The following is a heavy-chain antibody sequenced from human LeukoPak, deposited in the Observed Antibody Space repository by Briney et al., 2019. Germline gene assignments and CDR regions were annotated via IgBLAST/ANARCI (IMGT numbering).Heavy chain of an antibody. CDR3: ARAGGYASSWAY. CDR2: IKQDGSEK. J-gene: IGHJ4*02. Sequence: QPGGSLRLSCAASGFTFSSYWMSWVRQAPRKGLEWVANIKQDGSEKNYVDSVKGRFTISRDNAKNSLELQMNSLRDEDTAVYYCARAGGYASSWAYWGQGTLVTVSS. V-gene: IGHV3-7*01. D-gene: IGHD5-12*01. CDR1: GFTFSSYW.